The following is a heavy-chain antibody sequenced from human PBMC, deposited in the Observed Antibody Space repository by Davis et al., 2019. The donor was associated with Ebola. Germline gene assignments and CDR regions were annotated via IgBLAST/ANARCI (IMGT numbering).Heavy chain of an antibody. J-gene: IGHJ6*02. D-gene: IGHD3-10*01. CDR1: GFTFSSYA. CDR2: ISGSGGST. Sequence: PGGSLRLSCAASGFTFSSYAMSWVRQAPGKGLEWVSAISGSGGSTYYADSVKGRFTISRDNSKNTLYLQMNSLRAEDTAVYYCARESGHYYYYGMDVWGQGTTVTVSS. CDR3: ARESGHYYYYGMDV. V-gene: IGHV3-23*01.